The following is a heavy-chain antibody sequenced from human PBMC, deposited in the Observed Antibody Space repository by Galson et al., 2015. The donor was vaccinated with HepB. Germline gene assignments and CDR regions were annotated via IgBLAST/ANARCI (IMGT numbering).Heavy chain of an antibody. CDR3: AVAELLWFRDPYMDV. V-gene: IGHV4-34*01. CDR2: INHSGST. CDR1: GGSFSGYY. J-gene: IGHJ6*03. Sequence: SETLSLTCAVYGGSFSGYYWSWIRQPPGKGLEWIGEINHSGSTNYNPSLKSRVTISVDTSKNQFSLKLSSVTAADTAVYYCAVAELLWFRDPYMDVWGKGTTVTVSS. D-gene: IGHD3-10*01.